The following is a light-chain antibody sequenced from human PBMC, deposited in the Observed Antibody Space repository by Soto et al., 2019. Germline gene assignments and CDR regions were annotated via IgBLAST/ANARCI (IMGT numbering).Light chain of an antibody. CDR1: HSISSNY. CDR3: QQYGSSLWT. V-gene: IGKV3-20*01. J-gene: IGKJ1*01. Sequence: EIVLTQSPGTLTLSPGEGATLSCRASHSISSNYLAWYQQKPGQAPRLLIYGASTRATGIPDRFAGSGSGTDFTLSISRLEPGDFAVYYCQQYGSSLWTFGQGTKVEIK. CDR2: GAS.